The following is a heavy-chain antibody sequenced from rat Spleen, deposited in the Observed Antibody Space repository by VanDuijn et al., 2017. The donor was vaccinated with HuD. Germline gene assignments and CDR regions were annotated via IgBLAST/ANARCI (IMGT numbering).Heavy chain of an antibody. CDR2: ISYGDSSGHSGT. CDR3: ARRHYGYTDYFDY. V-gene: IGHV5-29*01. J-gene: IGHJ2*01. Sequence: EVQLVESGGGLVQPGRSLKLSCAASGFTFSDYGVAWVRQAPTPGLEWVATISYGDSSGHSGTYYRDSVRGRFTLSRDDAKSTLSLQMDSLRSEDTATYYCARRHYGYTDYFDYWGQGVMVTVSS. D-gene: IGHD1-9*01. CDR1: GFTFSDYG.